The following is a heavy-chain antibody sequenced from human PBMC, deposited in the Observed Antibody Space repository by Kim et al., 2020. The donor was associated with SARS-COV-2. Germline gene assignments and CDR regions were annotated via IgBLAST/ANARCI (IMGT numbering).Heavy chain of an antibody. J-gene: IGHJ3*02. D-gene: IGHD3-3*01. Sequence: RFTISRDNAKNSLYLQMNSLRAEDTAVYYCARGIRGVTIFGVVSGIAFDIWGQGTMVTVSS. V-gene: IGHV3-11*06. CDR3: ARGIRGVTIFGVVSGIAFDI.